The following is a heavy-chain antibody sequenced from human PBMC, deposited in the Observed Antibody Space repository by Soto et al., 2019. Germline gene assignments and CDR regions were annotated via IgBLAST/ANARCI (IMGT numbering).Heavy chain of an antibody. V-gene: IGHV1-8*01. CDR1: GYTFTSYD. D-gene: IGHD3-22*01. Sequence: RASVKVSCKASGYTFTSYDINWVRQATGQGLEWMGWMNPNSGNTGYAQKFQGRVTMTRNTSISTAYMELSSLRSEDTAVYYCARGSLISTMIVVANGDAFDIWGQGTMVTVSS. CDR2: MNPNSGNT. CDR3: ARGSLISTMIVVANGDAFDI. J-gene: IGHJ3*02.